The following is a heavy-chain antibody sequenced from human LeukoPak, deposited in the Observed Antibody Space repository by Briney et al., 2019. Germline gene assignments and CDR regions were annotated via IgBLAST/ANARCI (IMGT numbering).Heavy chain of an antibody. D-gene: IGHD2-21*01. Sequence: SETLSLTCGVFGVSINDYYGRWIRQSPGKGLEGIGEIRHTEGTRYNPSLESRVTMSVGTSENQLSLKLIFVTAADTAVYYCARIRCGHSGSVCYNHWGLGTLVTVSS. CDR2: IRHTEGT. CDR3: ARIRCGHSGSVCYNH. V-gene: IGHV4-34*01. CDR1: GVSINDYY. J-gene: IGHJ4*02.